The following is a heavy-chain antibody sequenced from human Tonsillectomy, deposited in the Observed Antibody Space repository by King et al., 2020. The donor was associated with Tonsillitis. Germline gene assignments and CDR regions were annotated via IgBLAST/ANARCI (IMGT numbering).Heavy chain of an antibody. Sequence: VQLQESGPGLVKPSQTLSLTCAVSGASVGSGSDSWNWIRQPAGKGLEWIGRVYSRGSTNYNPSLTGRVSMALDTSKNQLSLRLTSVTVVDTAVYFCARDGPYYYDTSGYYVSYFDKWGQGTQVTVSS. CDR3: ARDGPYYYDTSGYYVSYFDK. J-gene: IGHJ4*02. V-gene: IGHV4-61*02. CDR1: GASVGSGSDS. CDR2: VYSRGST. D-gene: IGHD3-22*01.